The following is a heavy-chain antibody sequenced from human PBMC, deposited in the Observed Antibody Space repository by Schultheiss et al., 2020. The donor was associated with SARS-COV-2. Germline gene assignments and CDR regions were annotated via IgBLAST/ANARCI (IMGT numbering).Heavy chain of an antibody. J-gene: IGHJ6*02. Sequence: GGSLRLSCAASGFTFSSYGMHWVRQAPGKGLEWVSRINSDGSSTSYADSVKGRFTISRDNAKNTLYLQMNSLRAEDTAVYYCAILYDFWSGYYTPSYGMDVWGQGTTVTVSS. CDR3: AILYDFWSGYYTPSYGMDV. V-gene: IGHV3-74*01. CDR1: GFTFSSYG. D-gene: IGHD3-3*01. CDR2: INSDGSST.